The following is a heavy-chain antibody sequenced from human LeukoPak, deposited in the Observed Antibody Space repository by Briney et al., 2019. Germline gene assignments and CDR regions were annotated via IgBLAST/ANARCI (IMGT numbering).Heavy chain of an antibody. V-gene: IGHV3-33*08. J-gene: IGHJ1*01. CDR2: IWYDGSNK. Sequence: GGSLRLSCAASGFTFSSYGMHWVRQAPGKGLEWVAVIWYDGSNKYYADSVKGRFTISRDNSKNTLYLQMNSLRAEDTAVYYCARSDSSGLNSAEYFQHWGQGTLVTVSS. D-gene: IGHD3-22*01. CDR3: ARSDSSGLNSAEYFQH. CDR1: GFTFSSYG.